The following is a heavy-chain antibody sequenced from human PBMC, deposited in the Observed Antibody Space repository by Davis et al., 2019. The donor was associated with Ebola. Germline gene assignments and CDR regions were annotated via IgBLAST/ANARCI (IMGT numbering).Heavy chain of an antibody. Sequence: PGGSLRLSCIASGFTFGSYHMTWVRQAQGKGLEWVSGIRAGDDTTHYAESVKGRFTISRDNSMNTLYLEMNSLRVEDTALYYCAKGTWEAYGMDVWGQGTTVTVSS. CDR3: AKGTWEAYGMDV. CDR2: IRAGDDTT. V-gene: IGHV3-23*01. J-gene: IGHJ6*02. CDR1: GFTFGSYH. D-gene: IGHD1-26*01.